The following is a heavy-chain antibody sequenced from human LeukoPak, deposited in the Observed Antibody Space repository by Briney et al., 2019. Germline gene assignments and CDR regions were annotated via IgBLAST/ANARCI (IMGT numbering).Heavy chain of an antibody. V-gene: IGHV3-23*01. CDR3: ARLTPDYGDYSPFDY. CDR2: IDDSGVIR. J-gene: IGHJ4*02. Sequence: GGSLRLSCAASGFTFKTHAMSWVRQAPGKGLEWVSRIDDSGVIRSYADSVKGRFTISRDNSKNTLYLQMNSLRAEDTAVYYCARLTPDYGDYSPFDYWGQGTLVTVSS. D-gene: IGHD4-17*01. CDR1: GFTFKTHA.